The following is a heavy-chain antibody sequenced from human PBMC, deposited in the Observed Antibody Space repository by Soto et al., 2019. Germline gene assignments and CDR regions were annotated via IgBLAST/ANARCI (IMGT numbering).Heavy chain of an antibody. V-gene: IGHV1-69*01. CDR2: IIPIFGTA. Sequence: QVQLVQSGAEVKKPGSSVKVSCKASGGTFSSYAISWVRQAPGQGLEWMGGIIPIFGTANYAQKFQGRVTITADESTSAAYMELSSLRSEDTAVYYCARGQSTLVLWFGDPIQDWGQGTLVTVSS. J-gene: IGHJ4*02. CDR1: GGTFSSYA. CDR3: ARGQSTLVLWFGDPIQD. D-gene: IGHD3-10*01.